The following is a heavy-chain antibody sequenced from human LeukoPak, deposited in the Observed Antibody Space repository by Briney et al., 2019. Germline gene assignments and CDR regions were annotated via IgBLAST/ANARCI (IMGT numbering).Heavy chain of an antibody. V-gene: IGHV6-1*01. J-gene: IGHJ6*03. CDR2: TYYRSKWYN. CDR3: AREIEVVVAALYYYYYMDV. D-gene: IGHD2-15*01. Sequence: SQTLSLTCALSGDSVSSNSAAWNWIRQSPSRGLEWLGRTYYRSKWYNDYAVSVKSRITINPDTSKNQFSLQLNSVTPEDTAVYYCAREIEVVVAALYYYYYMDVWGKGTTVTVSS. CDR1: GDSVSSNSAA.